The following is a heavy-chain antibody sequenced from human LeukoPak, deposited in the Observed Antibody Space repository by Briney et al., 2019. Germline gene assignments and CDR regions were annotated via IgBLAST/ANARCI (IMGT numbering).Heavy chain of an antibody. CDR2: ISSSSSYI. Sequence: PGGSLRLCCAASGFTFSSYSMNWVRQAAGKGLEWVSSISSSSSYIYYADSVKGRFTISRDNAKNSLYLQMNSLRAEDTAVYYCARDTFWYYYGSASCLFDYWGQGTLVTVSS. V-gene: IGHV3-21*01. D-gene: IGHD3-10*01. J-gene: IGHJ4*02. CDR3: ARDTFWYYYGSASCLFDY. CDR1: GFTFSSYS.